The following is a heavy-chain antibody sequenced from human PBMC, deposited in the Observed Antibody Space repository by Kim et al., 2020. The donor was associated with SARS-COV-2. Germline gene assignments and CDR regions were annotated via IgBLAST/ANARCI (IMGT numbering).Heavy chain of an antibody. CDR2: IIPTVGTV. V-gene: IGHV1-69*08. CDR3: ARERRGYSYGISWFDP. D-gene: IGHD5-18*01. J-gene: IGHJ5*02. CDR1: GGTFSRYS. Sequence: SVKVSCKASGGTFSRYSISWVRQAPGQGLEWMGRIIPTVGTVDYAQKFQGRVTITADKSPSTAYMEVNSLTSEDTAVYYCARERRGYSYGISWFDPWGQGTLVTVSS.